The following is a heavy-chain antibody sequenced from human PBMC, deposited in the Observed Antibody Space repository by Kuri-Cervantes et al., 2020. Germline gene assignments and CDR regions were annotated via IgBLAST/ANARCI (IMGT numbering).Heavy chain of an antibody. D-gene: IGHD3-10*01. Sequence: ASVKVSCKASGYTFTSYGISWVRQAPGQGLEWTGWISAYNGDTNYAQKFQGRVTITADKSTSTAYMELSSLRSEDTAVYYCARAPMGPPGDYYYYYYMDVWGKGTTVTVSS. CDR1: GYTFTSYG. CDR2: ISAYNGDT. J-gene: IGHJ6*03. CDR3: ARAPMGPPGDYYYYYYMDV. V-gene: IGHV1-18*01.